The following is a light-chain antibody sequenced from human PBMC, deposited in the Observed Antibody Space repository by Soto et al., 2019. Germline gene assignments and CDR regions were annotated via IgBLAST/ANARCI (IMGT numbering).Light chain of an antibody. J-gene: IGKJ5*01. CDR2: DAS. V-gene: IGKV3-11*01. CDR3: QQYTNWPPNT. CDR1: QSVSSY. Sequence: EIVLTQSPATLSLSPGEIATLSFSASQSVSSYLAWYQQKPGQAPRLLIYDASNRATGIPARFSGRGSGTEFTLTISSLQSEDFAVYYCQQYTNWPPNTFGQGTRLEIK.